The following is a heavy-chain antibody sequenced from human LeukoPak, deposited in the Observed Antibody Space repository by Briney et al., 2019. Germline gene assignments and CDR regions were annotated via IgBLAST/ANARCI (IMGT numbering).Heavy chain of an antibody. V-gene: IGHV4-61*02. CDR1: GGSISSGSYY. D-gene: IGHD6-13*01. J-gene: IGHJ4*02. Sequence: SQTLSLTCTVSGGSISSGSYYWRWVRQPAGKGLEWIGRIYTSGSTNYNPSLKSRVTISVDTSKNQFSLKLSSVTAADTAVYYCARVIGYSTFEHKPPYVDYWGQGTLVTVSS. CDR2: IYTSGST. CDR3: ARVIGYSTFEHKPPYVDY.